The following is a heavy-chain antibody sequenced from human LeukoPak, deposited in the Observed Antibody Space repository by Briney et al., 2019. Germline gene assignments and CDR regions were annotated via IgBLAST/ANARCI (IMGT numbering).Heavy chain of an antibody. CDR2: IKHDGSEK. J-gene: IGHJ4*02. CDR3: ATDRGWRTSGYYLYYLEY. Sequence: PGGSLRLSCAASGFIFTNYFMSWVRQAPGKGLEWVASIKHDGSEKYYVDSVRGRFTISRDNTKNSLYLQMSSLRAEDTAVYYCATDRGWRTSGYYLYYLEYWGQGTLVTFSS. CDR1: GFIFTNYF. V-gene: IGHV3-7*01. D-gene: IGHD3-3*01.